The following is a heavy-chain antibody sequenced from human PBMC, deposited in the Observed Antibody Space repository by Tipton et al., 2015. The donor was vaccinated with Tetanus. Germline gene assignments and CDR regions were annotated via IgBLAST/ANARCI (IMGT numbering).Heavy chain of an antibody. D-gene: IGHD1-26*01. V-gene: IGHV3-23*01. J-gene: IGHJ5*02. CDR1: GFTFSSYA. Sequence: CAASGFTFSSYAMSWVRQAPGKGLEWVSAISGSGGSTYYADSVKGRFTISRDNSKNTLYLQMNSLRAEDTAVYYCAKDDQWELNWFDPWGQGTLVTVSS. CDR3: AKDDQWELNWFDP. CDR2: ISGSGGST.